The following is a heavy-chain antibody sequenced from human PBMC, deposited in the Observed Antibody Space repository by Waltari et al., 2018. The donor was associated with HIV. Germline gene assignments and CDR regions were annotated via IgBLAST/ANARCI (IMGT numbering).Heavy chain of an antibody. CDR3: AHRRITMIAGGDDEYFQH. Sequence: QITLKESGPTLVKPTQTLTLTCTFSGFSLSTSGVGVGWIRQPPGKALEWLALIYWDDDKRYSPSLKSRLTITKDTSKNQVVLTMTNMDPVDTATYYCAHRRITMIAGGDDEYFQHWGQGTLVTVSS. J-gene: IGHJ1*01. CDR1: GFSLSTSGVG. CDR2: IYWDDDK. V-gene: IGHV2-5*02. D-gene: IGHD3-22*01.